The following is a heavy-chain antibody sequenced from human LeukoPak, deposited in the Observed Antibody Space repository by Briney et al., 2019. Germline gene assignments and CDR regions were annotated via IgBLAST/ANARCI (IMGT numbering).Heavy chain of an antibody. D-gene: IGHD3-10*01. CDR1: GFTFSTYA. CDR3: AKPGYYYGSGSYLNWFDP. J-gene: IGHJ5*02. V-gene: IGHV3-30*04. CDR2: KAYDGSDI. Sequence: GGSLRLSCAASGFTFSTYAMHWVRQAPGKGLDCVALKAYDGSDIQYADSVKGRFTISRDNSKNTLYLQMNSLRAEDTAVYYCAKPGYYYGSGSYLNWFDPWGQGTLVTVSS.